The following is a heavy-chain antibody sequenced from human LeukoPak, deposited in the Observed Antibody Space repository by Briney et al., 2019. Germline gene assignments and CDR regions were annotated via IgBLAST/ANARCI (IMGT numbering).Heavy chain of an antibody. V-gene: IGHV1-2*04. D-gene: IGHD3-22*01. CDR2: INPNSGDT. J-gene: IGHJ4*02. CDR1: GYTFTDYY. Sequence: GASMTVSYKASGYTFTDYYMHWVRQAPGQGLEWMGWINPNSGDTKYAQKFQGWVTMTRDTSISTAYMELSRLTSDDTAVYYCASDRSYDKGPLDYWGQGTLVTVSS. CDR3: ASDRSYDKGPLDY.